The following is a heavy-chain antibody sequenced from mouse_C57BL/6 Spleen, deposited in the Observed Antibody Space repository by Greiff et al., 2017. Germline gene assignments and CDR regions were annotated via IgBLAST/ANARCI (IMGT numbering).Heavy chain of an antibody. CDR1: GFSLTSYG. CDR3: ARMGSKEGYFDV. Sequence: QVQLKQSGPGLVQPSQSLSITCTVSGFSLTSYGVHWVRQSPGKGLEWLGVIWSGGSTDSNAAFISRLSISKDNSKSQVFFKMNSLQAEDTAIYYCARMGSKEGYFDVWGTGTTVTVSS. V-gene: IGHV2-2*01. J-gene: IGHJ1*03. D-gene: IGHD2-5*01. CDR2: IWSGGST.